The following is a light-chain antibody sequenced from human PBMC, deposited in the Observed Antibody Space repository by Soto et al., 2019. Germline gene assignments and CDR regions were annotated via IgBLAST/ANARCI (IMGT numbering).Light chain of an antibody. V-gene: IGKV1-39*01. J-gene: IGKJ2*01. Sequence: DIQMTQAPSSLSASVGDRVTITCRASYSITTYLNWYQQKPGKAPKVLIYDASSLESGGPSRFSGSGSGTDFSLVISSLQPEDFAAYYCQHSYTTPYTFGQGTRLEIK. CDR1: YSITTY. CDR3: QHSYTTPYT. CDR2: DAS.